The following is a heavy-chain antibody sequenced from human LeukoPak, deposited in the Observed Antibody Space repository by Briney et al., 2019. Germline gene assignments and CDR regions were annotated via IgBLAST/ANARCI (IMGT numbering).Heavy chain of an antibody. V-gene: IGHV3-74*01. CDR2: INSDGSRT. CDR1: GFTFSSYW. CDR3: AELGITMIGGV. Sequence: PGGSLRLSCAASGFTFSSYWMHWVRQAPGQGLVWVSRINSDGSRTYYADSVKGRFTISRDNAKNSLYLQMNSLRAEDTAVYYCAELGITMIGGVWGKGTTVTISS. D-gene: IGHD3-10*02. J-gene: IGHJ6*04.